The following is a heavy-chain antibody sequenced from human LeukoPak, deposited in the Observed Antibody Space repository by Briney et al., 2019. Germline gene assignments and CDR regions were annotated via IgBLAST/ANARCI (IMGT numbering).Heavy chain of an antibody. J-gene: IGHJ4*02. Sequence: PGRSLRLSCAASGFTFSSYGMHWVRQAPGMGLEWVAVIWYDGSNKYYADSVKGRFTISRDNSKNTLYLQVNSLRAEDTAVYYCARDRAAAGEYYFDYWGQGTLVTVSS. CDR1: GFTFSSYG. D-gene: IGHD6-13*01. CDR3: ARDRAAAGEYYFDY. CDR2: IWYDGSNK. V-gene: IGHV3-33*01.